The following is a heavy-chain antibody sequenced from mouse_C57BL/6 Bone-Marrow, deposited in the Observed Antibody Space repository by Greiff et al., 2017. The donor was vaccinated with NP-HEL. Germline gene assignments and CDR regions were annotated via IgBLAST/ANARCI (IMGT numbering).Heavy chain of an antibody. V-gene: IGHV14-1*01. D-gene: IGHD1-1*01. CDR1: GFNIKDYY. CDR2: IDPEDGDT. Sequence: VQLQQSGAELVRPGASVKLSCTASGFNIKDYYMHWVKQRPEQGLEWIGRIDPEDGDTEYAPKFQGKATMTADTSSNTAYLQLSSLTSEDTAVYYCTTSYYGSSYPASWGQGTLVTVSA. J-gene: IGHJ3*01. CDR3: TTSYYGSSYPAS.